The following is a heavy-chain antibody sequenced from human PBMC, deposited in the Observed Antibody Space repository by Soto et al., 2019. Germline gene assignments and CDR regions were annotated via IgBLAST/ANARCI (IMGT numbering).Heavy chain of an antibody. D-gene: IGHD2-2*01. CDR1: GGSISSSNW. CDR2: IYHSGST. V-gene: IGHV4-4*02. J-gene: IGHJ6*02. CDR3: ARLVVVPAAPHYYYYYGMDV. Sequence: QVQLQESGPGLVKPSGTLSLTCAVSGGSISSSNWWSWVRQPPGKGLEWIGEIYHSGSTNYNPSLKSRVTISVDKSKNQFSLKLSSVTAADTAVYYCARLVVVPAAPHYYYYYGMDVWGQGTTVTVSS.